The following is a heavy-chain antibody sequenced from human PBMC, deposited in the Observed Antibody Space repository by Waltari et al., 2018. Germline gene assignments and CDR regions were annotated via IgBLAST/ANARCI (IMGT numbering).Heavy chain of an antibody. CDR3: ARLDPNGFDDS. J-gene: IGHJ4*02. V-gene: IGHV4-39*01. CDR2: MYITGLS. Sequence: QLQLQESGPGLVKPSETLSLTCFVSGDSMNSRSYSWGWIRQSPVRGLEWVGQMYITGLSEYNPSLRSRVSISIDRSKSQFSLTLTSLTAADTAVYHCARLDPNGFDDSWGQGTLVTVST. D-gene: IGHD2-8*01. CDR1: GDSMNSRSYS.